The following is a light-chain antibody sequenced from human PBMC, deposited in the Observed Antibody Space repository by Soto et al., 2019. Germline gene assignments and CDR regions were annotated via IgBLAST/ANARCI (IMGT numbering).Light chain of an antibody. J-gene: IGKJ3*01. Sequence: VLTQSPDTLSLSPGERATLSCRASERISSNFLAWYQQRPGQAPRLLIYGASTRASGIPDRFTGSGSGTDFALSISRLEPEDFAVFYCQQYGTSPFTFVPETTVEIK. CDR3: QQYGTSPFT. CDR1: ERISSNF. CDR2: GAS. V-gene: IGKV3-20*01.